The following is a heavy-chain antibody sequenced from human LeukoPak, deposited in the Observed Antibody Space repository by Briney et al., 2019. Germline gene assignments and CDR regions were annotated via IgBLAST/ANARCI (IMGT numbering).Heavy chain of an antibody. V-gene: IGHV3-7*01. CDR1: GLTFSSSW. J-gene: IGHJ4*02. Sequence: RGSLRLSCAVSGLTFSSSWMDWVRQAPGKGLEWVASINPEGSEKYSADSVKGRFTISRDNAKNSLYLQMDSLRVEDTAFYYCARDLAYSRLDYWGQGMLVTVSS. CDR2: INPEGSEK. CDR3: ARDLAYSRLDY. D-gene: IGHD5-18*01.